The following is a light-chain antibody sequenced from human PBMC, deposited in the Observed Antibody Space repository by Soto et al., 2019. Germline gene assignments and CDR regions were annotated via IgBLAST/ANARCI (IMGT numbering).Light chain of an antibody. V-gene: IGLV2-23*03. CDR2: EGS. Sequence: QSVLTQPASVSGSPGQSITISCTGTSSDVGSYNLVSWYQQHPGKAPKLMIYEGSKRPSGVSNRFSGSKSGNTASLTISGLPAEDEADYYCCSHAGSSTFVVFGGGTKLTVL. CDR3: CSHAGSSTFVV. J-gene: IGLJ2*01. CDR1: SSDVGSYNL.